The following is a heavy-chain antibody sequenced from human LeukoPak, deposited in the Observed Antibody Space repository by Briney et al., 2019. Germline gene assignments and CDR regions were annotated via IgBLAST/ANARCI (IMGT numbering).Heavy chain of an antibody. D-gene: IGHD6-13*01. CDR1: GGSFSGYY. J-gene: IGHJ4*02. V-gene: IGHV4-59*10. CDR2: IYTSGST. CDR3: ARKYSSSWSHFDY. Sequence: SETLSLTCAVYGGSFSGYYWSWIRQPAGKGLEWIGRIYTSGSTNYNPSLKSRVTMSVDTSKNQFSLKLSSVTAADTAVYYCARKYSSSWSHFDYWGQGTLVTVSS.